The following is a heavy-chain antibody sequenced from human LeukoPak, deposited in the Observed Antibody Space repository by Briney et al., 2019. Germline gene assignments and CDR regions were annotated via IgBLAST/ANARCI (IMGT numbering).Heavy chain of an antibody. CDR3: ARDKSSGYWFIDY. V-gene: IGHV3-74*01. D-gene: IGHD3-22*01. J-gene: IGHJ4*02. Sequence: GGSMRLSCAASGFTFSSHWMHWVRQAPEKGLVGVSRINSDGSSTNYADAVKGRFTVSRDNAKNTLYLQVNSLRAEDTAVYDCARDKSSGYWFIDYWGQGTLVTVSS. CDR1: GFTFSSHW. CDR2: INSDGSST.